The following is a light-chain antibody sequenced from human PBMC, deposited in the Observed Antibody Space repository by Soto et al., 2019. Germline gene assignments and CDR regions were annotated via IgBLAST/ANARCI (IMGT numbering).Light chain of an antibody. CDR3: SSYTSGSTRVV. CDR1: SCDVGGYNY. V-gene: IGLV2-14*03. J-gene: IGLJ2*01. Sequence: QSVLTQPASVSGSPGQSITISCTGTSCDVGGYNYVSWYQQHPGKAPKVMIYDVSKRPSGISNRFSGSKSGNTASLTISGLQIEDEADYYCSSYTSGSTRVVFGGGTKLTVL. CDR2: DVS.